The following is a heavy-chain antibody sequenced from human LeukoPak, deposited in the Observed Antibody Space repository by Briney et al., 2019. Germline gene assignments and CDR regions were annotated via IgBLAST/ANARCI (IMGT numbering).Heavy chain of an antibody. CDR3: ARQASGSYYFDY. D-gene: IGHD3-10*01. Sequence: GESLKISCKGSGYSFTTSWIGWVRQMPGKGLEWMGIIYPGDSHTRYSPSFQGQVTISAGKSFSTAYLQWSSLKASDTAIYYCARQASGSYYFDYWGQGTLVTVSS. CDR2: IYPGDSHT. CDR1: GYSFTTSW. V-gene: IGHV5-51*01. J-gene: IGHJ4*02.